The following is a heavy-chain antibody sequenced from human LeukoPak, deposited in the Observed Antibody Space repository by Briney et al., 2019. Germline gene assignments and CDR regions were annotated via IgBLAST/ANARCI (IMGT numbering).Heavy chain of an antibody. CDR3: AKDPPRWELLQKRFDY. J-gene: IGHJ4*02. CDR2: ISGSGGST. V-gene: IGHV3-23*01. CDR1: GFTFSSYA. D-gene: IGHD1-26*01. Sequence: PGGSLRLSCAASGFTFSSYAMSWVRQAPGKGLEWVSAISGSGGSTYYADSVKGRFTISRDNSKNTLYLQMNSLRAEDTAVYYCAKDPPRWELLQKRFDYWGQGTLVTVSS.